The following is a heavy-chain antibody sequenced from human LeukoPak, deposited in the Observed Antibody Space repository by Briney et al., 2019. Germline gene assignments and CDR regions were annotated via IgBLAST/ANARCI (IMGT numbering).Heavy chain of an antibody. Sequence: PGGSVNLFCVASGFTVSSNYMNWARQAPGKGLEWVSVIYSGGSTYFADSVKGRFTISRDNSKNTLYLQMNSLRAEDTAVYYCARDLEYRTAWRFDCWVQGTLVTVSS. CDR3: ARDLEYRTAWRFDC. CDR1: GFTVSSNY. D-gene: IGHD6-6*01. V-gene: IGHV3-66*01. J-gene: IGHJ4*02. CDR2: IYSGGST.